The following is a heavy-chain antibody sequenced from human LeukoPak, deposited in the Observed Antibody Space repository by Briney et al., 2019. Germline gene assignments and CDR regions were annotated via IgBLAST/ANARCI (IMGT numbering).Heavy chain of an antibody. J-gene: IGHJ3*02. CDR1: GFTFSSYW. V-gene: IGHV3-7*01. Sequence: PGGSLRLSCAASGFTFSSYWMSWVRQAPGKGLEWVANIKQDGSEKYYVDSVKGRFTISRDNAKNSLYLQMNSLRAEDTAVYYCANLVCCGSYADDAFDIWGQGTMVTVSS. D-gene: IGHD1-26*01. CDR2: IKQDGSEK. CDR3: ANLVCCGSYADDAFDI.